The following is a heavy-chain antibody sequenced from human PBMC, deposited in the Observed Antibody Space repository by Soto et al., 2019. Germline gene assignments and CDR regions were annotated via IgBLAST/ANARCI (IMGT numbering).Heavy chain of an antibody. V-gene: IGHV4-34*01. CDR3: AREYYYGSWSYYGY. CDR2: INHSGST. D-gene: IGHD3-10*01. CDR1: GGSFSGYY. Sequence: QVQLQQWGAGLLKPSETLSLTCAVYGGSFSGYYWSWIRQPPGKALEWIGEINHSGSTNYNPSLKSRVTISVDTSKNQVSLKLSSVTAADTAVYYCAREYYYGSWSYYGYWGKGTLVTVSS. J-gene: IGHJ4*02.